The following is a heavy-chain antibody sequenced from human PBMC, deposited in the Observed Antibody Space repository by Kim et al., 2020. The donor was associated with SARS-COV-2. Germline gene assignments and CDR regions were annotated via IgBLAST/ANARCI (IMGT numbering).Heavy chain of an antibody. D-gene: IGHD2-8*01. J-gene: IGHJ4*02. CDR1: GFTFSSYW. CDR2: ISTDVTNT. V-gene: IGHV3-74*01. CDR3: VRPLIGPFPLARDS. Sequence: GGSLRLSCAASGFTFSSYWMHWVRQAPGKGLVWVSRISTDVTNTRYAESVNGRFTISRDNAKNTLYLKMNSLRVEDTAVYFCVRPLIGPFPLARDSWGQGTLVTVSS.